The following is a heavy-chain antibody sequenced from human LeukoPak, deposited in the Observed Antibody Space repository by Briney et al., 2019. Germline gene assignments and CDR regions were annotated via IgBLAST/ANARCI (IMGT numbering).Heavy chain of an antibody. CDR1: GFTFSSYA. CDR2: ISGSGGST. CDR3: ARRGVTMIVVVNYFDY. V-gene: IGHV3-23*01. Sequence: QPGGSLRLSCAASGFTFSSYAMSWVRQAPGKGLEWVSAISGSGGSTYYADSVKGRFTISRDNSKNTLYLQMNSLRAEDTAVYYCARRGVTMIVVVNYFDYWGQGTLVTVSS. D-gene: IGHD3-22*01. J-gene: IGHJ4*02.